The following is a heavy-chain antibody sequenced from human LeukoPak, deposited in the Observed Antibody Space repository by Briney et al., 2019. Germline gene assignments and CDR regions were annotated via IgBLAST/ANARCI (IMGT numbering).Heavy chain of an antibody. CDR1: GFPVSSNY. V-gene: IGHV3-66*01. Sequence: GGSLRLSCAVSGFPVSSNYMSWVRQAPGKGLEWVSVIYSGGSTYYADSVKGRFTISRDNSKNTLYLQMNSLRAEDTAVYYCARVIRVYYGSGSYYLDYWGQGTLVTVSS. J-gene: IGHJ4*02. D-gene: IGHD3-10*01. CDR2: IYSGGST. CDR3: ARVIRVYYGSGSYYLDY.